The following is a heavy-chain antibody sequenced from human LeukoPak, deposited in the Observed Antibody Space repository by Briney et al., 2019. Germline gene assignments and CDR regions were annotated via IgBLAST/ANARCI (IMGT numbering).Heavy chain of an antibody. CDR3: ARAGYDSWSGYLSHYFDY. CDR2: IYYSGST. J-gene: IGHJ4*02. Sequence: PSETLSLTCTVSGGSISSSSYYWGWIRQPPGKGLEWIGYIYYSGSTNYNPSLKSRVTISVDTSKNQFSLKLSSVTAADTAVYYCARAGYDSWSGYLSHYFDYWGQGTLVTVSS. V-gene: IGHV4-61*05. D-gene: IGHD3-3*01. CDR1: GGSISSSSYY.